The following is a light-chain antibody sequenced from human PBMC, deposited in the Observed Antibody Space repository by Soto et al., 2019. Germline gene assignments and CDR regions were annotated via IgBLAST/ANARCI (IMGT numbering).Light chain of an antibody. Sequence: EIVLTQSPDTLSLSPGERATLSCRASQSVPNSRLAWYQQKPGQAPRLLIYDASHRATGVPARFSGSGSGTDFTLTISSLEPEHFAVYYCQQRSVWPITFGQGTRLEI. J-gene: IGKJ5*01. V-gene: IGKV3-11*01. CDR1: QSVPNSR. CDR3: QQRSVWPIT. CDR2: DAS.